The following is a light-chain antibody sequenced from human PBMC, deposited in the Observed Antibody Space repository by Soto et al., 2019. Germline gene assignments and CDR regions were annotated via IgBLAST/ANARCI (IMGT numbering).Light chain of an antibody. CDR3: SSYTSSSPYV. CDR2: DVS. J-gene: IGLJ1*01. Sequence: QSVLTQPASVSGSPGQSITISCTGTSSDVGGYNYVSWYQQHTGKAPKLMIYDVSNRPSGVSNRFSGSKSGNTASLTISGLQAEVEADYYCSSYTSSSPYVLGTGTKVTVL. V-gene: IGLV2-14*01. CDR1: SSDVGGYNY.